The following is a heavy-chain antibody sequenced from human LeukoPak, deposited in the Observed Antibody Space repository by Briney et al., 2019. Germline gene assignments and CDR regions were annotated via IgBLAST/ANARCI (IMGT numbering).Heavy chain of an antibody. CDR2: VTGSGTTK. Sequence: GGSLRLSCVASGFSFSPYSMNWVRQAPGKGLEWVSSVTGSGTTKYYADSVKGRFVISRDNAKNSLYLQMNSLRAEDTAVYFCARERQLVTDYWGPGTLVTVSS. D-gene: IGHD6-6*01. CDR3: ARERQLVTDY. J-gene: IGHJ4*01. CDR1: GFSFSPYS. V-gene: IGHV3-21*06.